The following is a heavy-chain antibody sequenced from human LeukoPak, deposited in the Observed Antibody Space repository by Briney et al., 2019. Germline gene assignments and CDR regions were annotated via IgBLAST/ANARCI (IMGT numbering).Heavy chain of an antibody. CDR3: AKDDSSWMRVALDY. CDR2: ISGSGGST. V-gene: IGHV3-23*01. Sequence: GGSLRLSCAASGFTFSSYAMSWVRQAPGKGLEWVSAISGSGGSTYYADSVKGRFTISRDNSKNTLYLQMNSLRAEDTAVYYCAKDDSSWMRVALDYWGPGNLVTVSS. D-gene: IGHD6-13*01. J-gene: IGHJ4*02. CDR1: GFTFSSYA.